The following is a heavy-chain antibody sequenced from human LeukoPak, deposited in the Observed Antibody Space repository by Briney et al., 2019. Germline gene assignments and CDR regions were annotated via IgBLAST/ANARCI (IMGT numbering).Heavy chain of an antibody. CDR1: GGSISSSSYY. D-gene: IGHD5-18*01. V-gene: IGHV4-39*07. J-gene: IGHJ6*03. CDR2: IYYSGST. Sequence: SETLSLTCTVSGGSISSSSYYWGWIRQPPGKGLEWIGSIYYSGSTYYNPSLKSRVTISVDTSKNQFSLKLSSVTAADTAVYYCARGLYSYGYRGHYYYMDVWGKGTTVTVSS. CDR3: ARGLYSYGYRGHYYYMDV.